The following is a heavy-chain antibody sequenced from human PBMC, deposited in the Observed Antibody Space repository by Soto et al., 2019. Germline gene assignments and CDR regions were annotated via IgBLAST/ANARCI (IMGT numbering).Heavy chain of an antibody. V-gene: IGHV1-69*01. CDR3: ATRGVKSHRTGWLVGMDV. Sequence: QVQLVQSRAEVKKPGSSVKVSCKASGGTFSSYAISWVRQAPGQGLEWMGGIIPIFGTANYAQKFQGRVTITADESTSTAYMELSSLRSEDTAVYYCATRGVKSHRTGWLVGMDVWGQGTTVTVSS. CDR2: IIPIFGTA. CDR1: GGTFSSYA. D-gene: IGHD3-10*01. J-gene: IGHJ6*02.